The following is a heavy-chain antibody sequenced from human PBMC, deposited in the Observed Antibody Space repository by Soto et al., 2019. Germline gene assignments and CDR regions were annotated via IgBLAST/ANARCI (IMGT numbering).Heavy chain of an antibody. J-gene: IGHJ4*02. D-gene: IGHD5-12*01. CDR2: IIPIFGTA. V-gene: IGHV1-69*06. Sequence: GASVKVSCKASGGTFSSYAISWVRQAPGQGLEWMGGIIPIFGTADYAQKFQGRVTITADKSTSTAYMELSSLRSEDTAVYYCAIARRDGYNSAYFDYWGQGTLVTASS. CDR1: GGTFSSYA. CDR3: AIARRDGYNSAYFDY.